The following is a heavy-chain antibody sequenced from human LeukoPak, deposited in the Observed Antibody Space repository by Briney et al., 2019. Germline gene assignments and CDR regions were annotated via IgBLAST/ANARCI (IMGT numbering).Heavy chain of an antibody. CDR3: ATTEDDGDYYYYYMDV. V-gene: IGHV3-23*01. Sequence: GRSLRLSCAASGFIFTNYAMSWVRQAPGKGLEWVSAISGSGGSTYYADSVKGRFTISRDNSKNTLYLQMNSLRAEDTAVYYCATTEDDGDYYYYYMDVWGKGTTVTVSS. CDR1: GFIFTNYA. CDR2: ISGSGGST. J-gene: IGHJ6*03. D-gene: IGHD1-1*01.